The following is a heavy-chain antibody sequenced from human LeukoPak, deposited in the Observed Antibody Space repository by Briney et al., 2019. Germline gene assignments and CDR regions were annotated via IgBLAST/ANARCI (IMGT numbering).Heavy chain of an antibody. V-gene: IGHV3-33*01. CDR1: GLTFSRYG. J-gene: IGHJ4*02. CDR2: IWYDGSNK. D-gene: IGHD3-10*01. Sequence: PGGSLRLPCVASGLTFSRYGMHWVRQAPGKGVEWVSVIWYDGSNKYYADSVKGRFTTSRDNSKNTLYLQMNSLRAEDTAVYYCARSYYYGSGSYYPFDYWGQGTLVTVSS. CDR3: ARSYYYGSGSYYPFDY.